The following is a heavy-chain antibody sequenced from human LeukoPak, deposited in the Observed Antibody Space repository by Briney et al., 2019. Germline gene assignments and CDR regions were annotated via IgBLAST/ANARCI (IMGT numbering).Heavy chain of an antibody. D-gene: IGHD3-10*01. Sequence: GGSLRLSCAASGFTFSSYAMHWVRQAPGKGLEWVAVISYDGSNKYYADSVKGRFTISRDNSKNTLYLQMNSLRAEDTAVYYCARTIVWFGESDAFDIWGQGTMVTVSS. CDR2: ISYDGSNK. CDR1: GFTFSSYA. V-gene: IGHV3-30-3*01. J-gene: IGHJ3*02. CDR3: ARTIVWFGESDAFDI.